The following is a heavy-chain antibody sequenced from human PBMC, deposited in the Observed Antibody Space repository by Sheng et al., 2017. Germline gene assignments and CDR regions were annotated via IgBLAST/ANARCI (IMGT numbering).Heavy chain of an antibody. CDR2: ISYDGSNE. Sequence: QVQLVESGGGVVQPGRSLRLSCAASGFTFSSYGMHWVRQAPGKGLQWVALISYDGSNEYYVDSVKGRFTISRDNSKNTLYLQMNSLRLEDTAVYYCTKSLAVISYYGMDVWGQGTMVTVSS. CDR1: GFTFSSYG. V-gene: IGHV3-30*18. CDR3: TKSLAVISYYGMDV. J-gene: IGHJ6*02. D-gene: IGHD6-6*01.